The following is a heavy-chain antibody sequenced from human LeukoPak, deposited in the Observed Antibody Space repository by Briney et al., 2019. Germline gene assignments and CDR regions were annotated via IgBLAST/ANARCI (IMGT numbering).Heavy chain of an antibody. V-gene: IGHV4-34*01. CDR2: INYSGST. D-gene: IGHD3-22*01. J-gene: IGHJ4*02. CDR3: ARGYDSSAYYPFNY. Sequence: KPSETLSLICAVYGGSFSGYYWSWIRQPPGKGLEWIGEINYSGSTNYNPSLKSRVTISVDTSKNQFSLMLSSVTAADTAVYYCARGYDSSAYYPFNYWGQGTLVTVSS. CDR1: GGSFSGYY.